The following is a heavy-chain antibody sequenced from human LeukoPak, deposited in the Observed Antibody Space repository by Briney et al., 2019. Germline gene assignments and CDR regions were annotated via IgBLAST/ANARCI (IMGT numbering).Heavy chain of an antibody. CDR3: AREWDSSGPGY. Sequence: ASVKVSCKASGYTFTSYDINWVRQATGQGLEWMGWINPNSGGTNYAQKFQGRVTMTRDTSISTAYMELSRLRSDDTAVYYCAREWDSSGPGYWGQGTLVTVSS. CDR1: GYTFTSYD. CDR2: INPNSGGT. D-gene: IGHD6-19*01. V-gene: IGHV1-2*02. J-gene: IGHJ4*02.